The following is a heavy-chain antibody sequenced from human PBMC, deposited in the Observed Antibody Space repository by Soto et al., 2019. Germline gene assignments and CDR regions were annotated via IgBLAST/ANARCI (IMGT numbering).Heavy chain of an antibody. D-gene: IGHD6-19*01. CDR1: GYTFTSYG. V-gene: IGHV1-18*04. J-gene: IGHJ5*02. Sequence: AAVKVSCKSSGYTFTSYGISWVRQAPGQGLEWMGWISAYNGNTNSAQKLQGRVTMTTDTSTSTAYMELRSLRSDDTAVYYCARDRVWLAEQNWFDLWGPGTLVTVSS. CDR3: ARDRVWLAEQNWFDL. CDR2: ISAYNGNT.